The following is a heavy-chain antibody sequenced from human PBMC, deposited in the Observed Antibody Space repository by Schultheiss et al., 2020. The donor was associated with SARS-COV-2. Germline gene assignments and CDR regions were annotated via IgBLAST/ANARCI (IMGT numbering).Heavy chain of an antibody. Sequence: GGSLRLSCAASGFTFSSYAMHWVRQAPGKGLEWVAVISYDGSNKYYADSVKGRFTISRDNSKNTVYLQMNSLRAEDTAVYYCARGGGYHYYYYGMDVWGQGTTVTVSS. CDR1: GFTFSSYA. D-gene: IGHD6-19*01. CDR2: ISYDGSNK. J-gene: IGHJ6*02. V-gene: IGHV3-30*01. CDR3: ARGGGYHYYYYGMDV.